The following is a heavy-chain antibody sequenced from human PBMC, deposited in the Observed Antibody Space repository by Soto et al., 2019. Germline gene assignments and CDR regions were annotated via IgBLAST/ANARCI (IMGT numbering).Heavy chain of an antibody. V-gene: IGHV3-23*01. CDR3: TRSRGWNTFDY. Sequence: EVQLLESGGGLVQPGGSLRLSCAASGFTISNYAMGWVRQAPGKGLEWVSSLSGSGDNTYYADSVKGRVTISRDNSRDNSKNTLYLQMNSLRAEDTAVYYCTRSRGWNTFDYWGQGTLVTVSS. J-gene: IGHJ4*02. CDR1: GFTISNYA. D-gene: IGHD6-19*01. CDR2: LSGSGDNT.